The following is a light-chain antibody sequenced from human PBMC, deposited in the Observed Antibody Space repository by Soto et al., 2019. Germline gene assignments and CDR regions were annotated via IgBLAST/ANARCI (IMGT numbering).Light chain of an antibody. Sequence: QSALTQPASVSGSPGQSITISCTGTSSDVGSYNLVSWYQQHPGKAPKLMIYEVSNRPSGISNRFSGSKSGNTASLTISGLQAEDEADYYCSSYTTSSTLVIFGGGTQLTVL. CDR1: SSDVGSYNL. CDR2: EVS. CDR3: SSYTTSSTLVI. V-gene: IGLV2-14*02. J-gene: IGLJ2*01.